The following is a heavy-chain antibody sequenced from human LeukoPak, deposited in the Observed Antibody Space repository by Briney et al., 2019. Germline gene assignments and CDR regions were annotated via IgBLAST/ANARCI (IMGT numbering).Heavy chain of an antibody. V-gene: IGHV3-30*03. D-gene: IGHD4-17*01. Sequence: GGSLRLSCAASGFTFSSYGMHWVRQAPGKGLEWVAVISYDGSNKYYADSVKGRFTISRDNSKNTLYLQMNSLRAEDTAVYYCARTYGDYVLGAFDIWGQGTMVTVSS. CDR1: GFTFSSYG. CDR3: ARTYGDYVLGAFDI. CDR2: ISYDGSNK. J-gene: IGHJ3*02.